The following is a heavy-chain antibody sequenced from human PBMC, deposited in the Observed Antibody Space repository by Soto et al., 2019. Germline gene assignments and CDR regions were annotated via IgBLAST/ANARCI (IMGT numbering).Heavy chain of an antibody. J-gene: IGHJ6*02. CDR1: GYTFTRSG. CDR3: AREGLAPYYYYGMDV. CDR2: ISTYNGDT. V-gene: IGHV1-18*01. Sequence: QVQLVQSGAEVKKPGASVKVSCKASGYTFTRSGISWVRQAPGQGLEWMGWISTYNGDTNYAQTFQGRVTMTTDTSTSTVHMEVRSLISDDTAVYYCAREGLAPYYYYGMDVWGQGTPVTVSS.